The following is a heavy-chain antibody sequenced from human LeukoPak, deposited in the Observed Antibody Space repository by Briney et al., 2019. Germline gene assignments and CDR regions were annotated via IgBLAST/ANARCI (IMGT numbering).Heavy chain of an antibody. J-gene: IGHJ4*02. CDR3: ARHLVGAFNFDY. Sequence: PSETLSLTCTVSGGSISSSSYYWGWIRQPPGKGLEWIGSIYYSGSTYYNPSLKSRVTISVDTSKNQFSLKLSSVTAADTAVYYCARHLVGAFNFDYWGQGTLVTVSS. CDR1: GGSISSSSYY. D-gene: IGHD1-26*01. V-gene: IGHV4-39*01. CDR2: IYYSGST.